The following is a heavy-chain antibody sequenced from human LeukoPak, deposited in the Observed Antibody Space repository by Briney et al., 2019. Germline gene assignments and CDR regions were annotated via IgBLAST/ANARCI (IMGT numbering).Heavy chain of an antibody. CDR2: IYYSGST. V-gene: IGHV4-59*01. Sequence: PSETLSLTCTVSGGSISSYYWSWIRQPPGKGLEWIGYIYYSGSTNYNPSLKSRVTISVDTSKNQFSLKVRSVTAADTAVYYCGRNREESYMDVWGKGTTVPVS. CDR3: GRNREESYMDV. CDR1: GGSISSYY. J-gene: IGHJ6*03. D-gene: IGHD2/OR15-2a*01.